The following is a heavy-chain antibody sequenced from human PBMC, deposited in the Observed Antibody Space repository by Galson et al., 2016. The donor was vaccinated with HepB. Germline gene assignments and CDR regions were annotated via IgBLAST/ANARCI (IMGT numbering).Heavy chain of an antibody. V-gene: IGHV3-30*18. J-gene: IGHJ6*03. CDR2: IRNDGSGK. D-gene: IGHD1-26*01. Sequence: SLRLSCAASGFFFNNYAMHWVRQAPGKGLEWVAHIRNDGSGKYYGESLKGRITISRDNSKSTLYLQMDSLRPEDTAVYYCAKRGEVGVHYCMDVWGNGTTVTVSS. CDR1: GFFFNNYA. CDR3: AKRGEVGVHYCMDV.